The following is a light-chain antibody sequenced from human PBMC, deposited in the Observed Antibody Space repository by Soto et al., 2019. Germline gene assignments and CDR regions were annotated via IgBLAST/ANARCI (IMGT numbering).Light chain of an antibody. Sequence: QSALTQPASVSGSPGQSITISCTGTSSDVGSYNLVSLYQQHPGKAPKLMIYEDFKRPSGVSSRFSGSKSDNTASLTISGLQAEDEADYYCCSHGGSSPVVFGGGTKLTVL. CDR3: CSHGGSSPVV. CDR1: SSDVGSYNL. J-gene: IGLJ2*01. CDR2: EDF. V-gene: IGLV2-23*01.